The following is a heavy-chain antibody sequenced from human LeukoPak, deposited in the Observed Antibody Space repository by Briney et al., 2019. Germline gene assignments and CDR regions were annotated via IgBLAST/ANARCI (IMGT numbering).Heavy chain of an antibody. CDR1: GFTFSSYW. Sequence: GGSLRLSCAASGFTFSSYWMHWVRQAPGKGLVWVSRINGDGSSTSYADSLKGLLTISRDNAKNTLYLQINSLRAADTAVYYCARGYSSSYRIDYWGQGTLVTVSS. CDR3: ARGYSSSYRIDY. D-gene: IGHD6-6*01. V-gene: IGHV3-74*01. J-gene: IGHJ4*02. CDR2: INGDGSST.